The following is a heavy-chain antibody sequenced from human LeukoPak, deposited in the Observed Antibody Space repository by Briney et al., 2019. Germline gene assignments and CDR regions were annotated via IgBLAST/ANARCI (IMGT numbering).Heavy chain of an antibody. D-gene: IGHD6-13*01. CDR1: GYTFTGFY. Sequence: ASVKVSCKASGYTFTGFYMHWVRQAPGQGLEWMGWINPNSGGTNYAQKFQGRVTMTRDTSISTAYMELSRLRSEDTAIYYCARHSTGRQQQLIDYSGQGTLVTVSS. V-gene: IGHV1-2*02. CDR2: INPNSGGT. J-gene: IGHJ4*02. CDR3: ARHSTGRQQQLIDY.